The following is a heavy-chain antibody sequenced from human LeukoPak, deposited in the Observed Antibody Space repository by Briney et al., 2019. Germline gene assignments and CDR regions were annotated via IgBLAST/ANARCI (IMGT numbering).Heavy chain of an antibody. CDR1: GFTFSNYW. V-gene: IGHV3-74*01. CDR3: ARDDYSSADY. Sequence: PGGSLRLSCAASGFTFSNYWMHWVRQAPGKGLVWVSRVNRDGSSTYYADSVKGRFTISRDNAKYTLYLQMNSLRAEDTAVYFCARDDYSSADYWGQGTLVTVSS. J-gene: IGHJ4*02. CDR2: VNRDGSST. D-gene: IGHD6-25*01.